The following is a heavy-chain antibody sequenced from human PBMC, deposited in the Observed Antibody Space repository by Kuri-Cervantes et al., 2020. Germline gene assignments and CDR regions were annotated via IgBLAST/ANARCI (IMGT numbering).Heavy chain of an antibody. V-gene: IGHV1-3*01. Sequence: ASVKVSCKASGYTFTSYAMHWVRQAPGQRFEWMGWINAGNGNTKYSQKFQGRVTITRDTSASTVYMELSSLRSEDTAVYYCARGRRIAARPGFSYNWFDPWGQGTLVTVSS. CDR1: GYTFTSYA. J-gene: IGHJ5*02. CDR2: INAGNGNT. D-gene: IGHD6-6*01. CDR3: ARGRRIAARPGFSYNWFDP.